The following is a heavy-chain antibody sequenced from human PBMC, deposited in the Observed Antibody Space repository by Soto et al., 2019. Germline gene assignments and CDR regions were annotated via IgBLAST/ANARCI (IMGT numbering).Heavy chain of an antibody. CDR2: IYYSGST. D-gene: IGHD6-13*01. V-gene: IGHV4-59*01. CDR3: ARDLIAAGGYSMDV. J-gene: IGHJ6*02. Sequence: SETLSLTGTVSGGSISSYYWSWIRQPPGKGLEWIGYIYYSGSTNYNPSLKSRVTISVDTSKNQFSLKLSSVTAADTAVYYCARDLIAAGGYSMDVWGQGTTVTVSS. CDR1: GGSISSYY.